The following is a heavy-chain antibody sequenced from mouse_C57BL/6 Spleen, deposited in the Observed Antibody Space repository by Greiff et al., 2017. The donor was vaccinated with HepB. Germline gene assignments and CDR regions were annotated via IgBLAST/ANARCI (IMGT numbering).Heavy chain of an antibody. CDR3: ARNLYGNGGYYAMDY. Sequence: QVQLKESGAELVKPGASVKMSCKASGYTFTTYPIEWMKQNHGKSLEWIGNFHPYNDDTKYNEKFKGKATLTVEKSSSTVYLELSRLTSDDSAVYYCARNLYGNGGYYAMDYWGQGTSVTVSS. CDR1: GYTFTTYP. J-gene: IGHJ4*01. CDR2: FHPYNDDT. V-gene: IGHV1-47*01. D-gene: IGHD2-1*01.